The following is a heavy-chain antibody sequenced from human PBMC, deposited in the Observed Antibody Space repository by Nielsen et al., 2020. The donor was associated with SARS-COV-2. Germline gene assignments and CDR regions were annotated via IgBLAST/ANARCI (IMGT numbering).Heavy chain of an antibody. Sequence: GGSLRLSCAASGFTFDDYAMHWVRQAPGKGLAWVSGISWNSGSIGYADSVKGRFTISRDNAKNSLYLQMNSLRAEDTALYYCATYPTGGVVAVDYWGQGTLVTVSS. CDR2: ISWNSGSI. CDR1: GFTFDDYA. D-gene: IGHD3-16*01. CDR3: ATYPTGGVVAVDY. V-gene: IGHV3-9*01. J-gene: IGHJ4*02.